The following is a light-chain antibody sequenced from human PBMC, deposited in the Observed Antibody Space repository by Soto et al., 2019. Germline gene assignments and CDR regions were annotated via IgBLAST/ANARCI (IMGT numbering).Light chain of an antibody. J-gene: IGKJ3*01. CDR3: QQYHNFPT. V-gene: IGKV1-5*03. CDR1: QSIRNW. Sequence: DIQMTQSPSTLSPSVGDRVTITCRASQSIRNWLAWYQQKPGKAPKVLIYEASRLQSGVPSRFSGSGSVTEFTLTINSLQPDDSATYYCQQYHNFPTFGPGTRVEIK. CDR2: EAS.